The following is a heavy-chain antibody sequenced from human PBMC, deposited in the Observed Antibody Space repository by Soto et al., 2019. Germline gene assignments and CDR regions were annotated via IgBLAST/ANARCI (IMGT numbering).Heavy chain of an antibody. CDR3: ARDLNYYVSTLGVVYYYGMDV. Sequence: SVKVSCKASGGTFSSYAISWVRQAPGQGLEWMGGIIPIFGTANYAQKFQGRVTITADESTSTAYMELSSLRSEDTAVYYCARDLNYYVSTLGVVYYYGMDVWGQGTTVTAS. J-gene: IGHJ6*02. CDR2: IIPIFGTA. D-gene: IGHD3-22*01. V-gene: IGHV1-69*13. CDR1: GGTFSSYA.